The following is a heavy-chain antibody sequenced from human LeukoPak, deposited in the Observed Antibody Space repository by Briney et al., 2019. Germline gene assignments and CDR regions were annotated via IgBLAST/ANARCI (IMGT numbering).Heavy chain of an antibody. CDR3: TTVRWLDDYYYYYYMDV. D-gene: IGHD4-23*01. J-gene: IGHJ6*03. Sequence: GGSLRLSCAASGFTFNNAWMTWVRQAPGKGLEWVGRIKSKSDNGTTDYAAPVKGRFTISREDSENTLYLQMNSLKTEDTAVYYCTTVRWLDDYYYYYYMDVWGKGTTVTVSS. CDR2: IKSKSDNGTT. CDR1: GFTFNNAW. V-gene: IGHV3-15*01.